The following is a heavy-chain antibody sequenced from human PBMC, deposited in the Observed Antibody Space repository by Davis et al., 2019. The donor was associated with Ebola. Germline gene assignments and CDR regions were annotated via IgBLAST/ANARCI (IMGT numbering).Heavy chain of an antibody. D-gene: IGHD4-11*01. Sequence: GESLKISCAASGFTFSNYGMHWVRQAPGKGLEWVSYISSSSSTIYYADSVKGRFTISRDNAKNSLYLQMNSLRPEDTAVYYCARDSDDYSFDYWGQGTLVTVSS. J-gene: IGHJ4*02. CDR2: ISSSSSTI. V-gene: IGHV3-48*04. CDR3: ARDSDDYSFDY. CDR1: GFTFSNYG.